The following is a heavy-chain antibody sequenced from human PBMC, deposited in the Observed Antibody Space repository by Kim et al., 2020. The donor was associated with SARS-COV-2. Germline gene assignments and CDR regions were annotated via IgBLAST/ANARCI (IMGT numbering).Heavy chain of an antibody. CDR3: ARGRDYGDYAAGY. D-gene: IGHD4-17*01. J-gene: IGHJ4*02. CDR1: GGPITSGSYY. Sequence: SETLSLTCTVAGGPITSGSYYWSWIRQPPGKGLEWIGYVYYSGSAKYNPSLESRVTISVDTSKKHVSLKLNSVTAADTAIYYCARGRDYGDYAAGYWGQGTLVTVSS. CDR2: VYYSGSA. V-gene: IGHV4-61*03.